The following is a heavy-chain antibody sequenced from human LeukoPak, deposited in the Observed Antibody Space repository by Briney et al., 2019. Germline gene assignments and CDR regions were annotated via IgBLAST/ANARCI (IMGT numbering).Heavy chain of an antibody. D-gene: IGHD2-2*01. CDR2: INHSGST. CDR3: ASRNCSSTSCYRDGYNWFDP. Sequence: SETLSLTCAVYGGSFSGYYWSWIRQPPGKGLEWIGEINHSGSTNYNPSLKSRVTISVDTSKNQFSLKLNSVTAADTAVYYCASRNCSSTSCYRDGYNWFDPWGQGTLVTVSS. J-gene: IGHJ5*02. CDR1: GGSFSGYY. V-gene: IGHV4-34*01.